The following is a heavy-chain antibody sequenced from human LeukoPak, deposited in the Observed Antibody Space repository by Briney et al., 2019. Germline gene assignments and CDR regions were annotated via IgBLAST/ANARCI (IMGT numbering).Heavy chain of an antibody. CDR1: GDSISSNY. J-gene: IGHJ4*02. CDR3: ARVGAWYSSGWYYFDY. Sequence: PSETLSLTCTISGDSISSNYWSWIRQPPGKGLEWIGYIYYSGSTNYNPSLKSRVTISADTSNIQFSLKLNSVTAADTAVYYCARVGAWYSSGWYYFDYWGQGTLVTVSS. D-gene: IGHD6-19*01. V-gene: IGHV4-59*01. CDR2: IYYSGST.